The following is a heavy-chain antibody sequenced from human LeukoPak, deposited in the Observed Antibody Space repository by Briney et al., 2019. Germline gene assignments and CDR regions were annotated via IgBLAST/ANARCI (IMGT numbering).Heavy chain of an antibody. Sequence: SETLSLTCAVYGGSFSGYYRSWIRQPPGKGLEWIGEINHSGSTNYNPSLKSRVTISVDASRNQFSLKLSSVTAADTAVYYCARGLQGVIDPWGQGTLVTVSS. CDR3: ARGLQGVIDP. V-gene: IGHV4-34*01. CDR1: GGSFSGYY. CDR2: INHSGST. D-gene: IGHD2-21*01. J-gene: IGHJ5*02.